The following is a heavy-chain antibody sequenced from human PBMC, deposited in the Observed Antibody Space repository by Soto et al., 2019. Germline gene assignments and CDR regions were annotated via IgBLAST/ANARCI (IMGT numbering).Heavy chain of an antibody. J-gene: IGHJ6*02. D-gene: IGHD3-10*01. V-gene: IGHV1-18*01. Sequence: ASVKVSCKASGYTFTSYGISWVRQAPGQGLEWMGWISAYNGNTNYAQKLQGRVTMTTDTSTSTAYMELRSLRSDDTAVYYCAREVGLWFGELKDYYYGMDVWGQGTTVTVSS. CDR1: GYTFTSYG. CDR3: AREVGLWFGELKDYYYGMDV. CDR2: ISAYNGNT.